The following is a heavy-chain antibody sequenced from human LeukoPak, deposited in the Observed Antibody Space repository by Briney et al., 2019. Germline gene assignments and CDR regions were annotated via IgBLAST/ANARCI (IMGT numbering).Heavy chain of an antibody. CDR1: GW. Sequence: GGSLRLSCAASGWMHWVRQAPGKGLVWVSGINHDGTGTYYADSVKGRFTISRDNAKNTLYLQMNSLSADDTAVYYCASVLDSWGQGFLVTVSS. V-gene: IGHV3-74*01. CDR3: ASVLDS. J-gene: IGHJ4*02. CDR2: INHDGTGT.